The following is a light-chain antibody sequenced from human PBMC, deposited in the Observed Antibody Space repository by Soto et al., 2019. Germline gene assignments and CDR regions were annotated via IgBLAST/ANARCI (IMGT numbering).Light chain of an antibody. V-gene: IGLV2-18*02. Sequence: QSVLTQPPSVSGSPGQSVTISCTGTSSDVGSYNRVSWYQQPPGTAPQLMIYEVSNRPSGVPDRFSGSKSGNTASLTISGLQAEDEADYYCTSYTSSSTYVFGPGTKVTVL. J-gene: IGLJ1*01. CDR3: TSYTSSSTYV. CDR1: SSDVGSYNR. CDR2: EVS.